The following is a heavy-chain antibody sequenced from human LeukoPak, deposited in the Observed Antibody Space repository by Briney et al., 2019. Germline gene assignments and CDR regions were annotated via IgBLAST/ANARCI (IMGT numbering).Heavy chain of an antibody. CDR1: GYSFTSYW. D-gene: IGHD6-19*01. CDR3: ARHPLITGYSNGWYWFDP. J-gene: IGHJ5*02. V-gene: IGHV5-51*01. CDR2: IYPGDSDT. Sequence: GESLKISCKGSGYSFTSYWIGWVRQMPGKGLEWMGIIYPGDSDTRYSPSFQGQVTISADKSISTAYLQWSSLKASDTAMYYCARHPLITGYSNGWYWFDPWGQGTLVTVSS.